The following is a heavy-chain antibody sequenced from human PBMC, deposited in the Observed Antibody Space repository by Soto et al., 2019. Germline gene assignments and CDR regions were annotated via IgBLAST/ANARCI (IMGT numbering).Heavy chain of an antibody. D-gene: IGHD3-16*01. Sequence: GASVKVSCKASGYTFTSYGISWVRQAPGQGLEWMGWNSAYNGNTTYAQKLQGRVTMTTDTSTSTAYMELSSLRSDDTAVYYCARGFPNDYYGYVWGSYMYYWGQGTLVTVSS. J-gene: IGHJ4*02. CDR2: NSAYNGNT. V-gene: IGHV1-18*04. CDR3: ARGFPNDYYGYVWGSYMYY. CDR1: GYTFTSYG.